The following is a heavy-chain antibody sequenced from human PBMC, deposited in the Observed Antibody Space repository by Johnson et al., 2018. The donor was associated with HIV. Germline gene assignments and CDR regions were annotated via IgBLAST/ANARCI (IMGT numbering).Heavy chain of an antibody. CDR1: EFTFSSYA. CDR3: ARDLTSGSYSGSAFDI. V-gene: IGHV3-30*14. J-gene: IGHJ3*02. Sequence: VQLVESGGGVVQPGRSLRLSCAASEFTFSSYAMHWVRQAPGKGLEWVAVISYNEDKKYYADSVKGRFTISRDNSKNTLYLQMNSLRAEDTAVYYCARDLTSGSYSGSAFDIWGQGTMVTVSS. CDR2: ISYNEDKK. D-gene: IGHD1-26*01.